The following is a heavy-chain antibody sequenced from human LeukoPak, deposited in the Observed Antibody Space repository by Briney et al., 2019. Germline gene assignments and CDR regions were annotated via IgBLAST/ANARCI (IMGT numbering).Heavy chain of an antibody. CDR3: ARDADYSESSCLAALDI. J-gene: IGHJ3*02. V-gene: IGHV3-33*01. D-gene: IGHD3-22*01. CDR2: VWSDGRNK. Sequence: PGVSLRLSCAASGFSIRTYGMHWVRQAPGKGLEWLAAVWSDGRNKFYEESVKGRINISRDNSKSTLYLQMNSLRAEDTAVYYCARDADYSESSCLAALDIWGQGTMVPVSS. CDR1: GFSIRTYG.